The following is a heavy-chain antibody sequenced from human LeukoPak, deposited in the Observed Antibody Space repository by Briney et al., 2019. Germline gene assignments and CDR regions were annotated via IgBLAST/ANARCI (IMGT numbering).Heavy chain of an antibody. V-gene: IGHV3-21*01. D-gene: IGHD5-12*01. CDR3: AGEYSGYDDDAFDI. CDR1: GFTFSSYS. J-gene: IGHJ3*02. CDR2: ISSSSSFI. Sequence: KTGGSLRLSCAASGFTFSSYSINWVRQAPGKGLEWVSSISSSSSFIYYADSVKGRFTISRDNAKNSLYLQMNSLRAEDTAVYYCAGEYSGYDDDAFDIWGQGTMVTVSS.